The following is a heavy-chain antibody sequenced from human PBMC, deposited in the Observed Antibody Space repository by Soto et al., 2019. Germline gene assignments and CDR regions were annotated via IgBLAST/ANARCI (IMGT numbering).Heavy chain of an antibody. V-gene: IGHV1-69*01. CDR1: GGTFSSYA. Sequence: QVQLVQSGAEVKKPGSSVKVSCKASGGTFSSYAISWVRQAPGQGLEWMGGIIPIFGTANYAQKFQGRVTITADESTSTAYLELISLRSEDTAVYYCARLLYYDSSGYLVYFDYWGQGTLVTVSS. D-gene: IGHD3-22*01. J-gene: IGHJ4*02. CDR2: IIPIFGTA. CDR3: ARLLYYDSSGYLVYFDY.